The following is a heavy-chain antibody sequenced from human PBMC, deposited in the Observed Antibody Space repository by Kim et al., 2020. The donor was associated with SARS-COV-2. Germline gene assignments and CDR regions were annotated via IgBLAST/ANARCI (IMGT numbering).Heavy chain of an antibody. Sequence: ASVKVSCKASGSTFTGYAIHWVRQAPGQRLEWMGWTNAGNGDTKYSQKFQGRVTITRDTSASTADMELSSLRSEDTAVYYCARGYCSSTSCQYYPDHWGQGTLVTVSS. CDR1: GSTFTGYA. CDR2: TNAGNGDT. J-gene: IGHJ4*02. D-gene: IGHD2-2*01. CDR3: ARGYCSSTSCQYYPDH. V-gene: IGHV1-3*01.